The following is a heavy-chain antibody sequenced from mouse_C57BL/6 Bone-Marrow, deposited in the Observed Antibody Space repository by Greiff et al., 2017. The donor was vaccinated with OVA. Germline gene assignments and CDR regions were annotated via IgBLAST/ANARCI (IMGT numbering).Heavy chain of an antibody. CDR1: GYTFTDYY. V-gene: IGHV1-76*01. CDR2: IYPGSGNT. Sequence: VQLQQSGAELVRPGASVKLSCKASGYTFTDYYINWVKQRPGQGLEWIARIYPGSGNTYYNEKFKGKATLTAEKSSSTAYMQLSSLTSEDSAVYFCASPGLRRNWGQGTLVTVSA. J-gene: IGHJ3*01. CDR3: ASPGLRRN.